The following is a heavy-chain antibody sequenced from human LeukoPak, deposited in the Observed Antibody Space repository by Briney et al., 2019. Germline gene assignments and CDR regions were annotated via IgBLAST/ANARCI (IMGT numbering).Heavy chain of an antibody. CDR3: ATKSSGYFMY. CDR2: INPSGGVT. CDR1: GYTFTGHF. Sequence: WASVKVSCKASGYTFTGHFIHWVRQAPGQGLEWMGWINPSGGVTHYAQNFRGRVTMTRDTSISTAYMELSRLRSDDTAVYYCATKSSGYFMYWGQGTLVTVSS. V-gene: IGHV1-2*02. J-gene: IGHJ4*02. D-gene: IGHD3-3*01.